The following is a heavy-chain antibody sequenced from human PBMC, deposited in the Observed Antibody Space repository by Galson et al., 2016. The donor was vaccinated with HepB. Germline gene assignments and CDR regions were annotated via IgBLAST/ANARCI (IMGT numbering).Heavy chain of an antibody. J-gene: IGHJ4*02. CDR1: GFTFTNYD. CDR2: IKIDGNSI. V-gene: IGHV3-74*01. CDR3: TRDYYGSLDH. Sequence: SLRLSCAASGFTFTNYDIHSVRQAPGTGLVWVSRIKIDGNSITYADSVKGRFAISRDNAKNTVHRQMNSLSAEDTAVYYCTRDYYGSLDHWGQGTLVTVSS. D-gene: IGHD3-10*01.